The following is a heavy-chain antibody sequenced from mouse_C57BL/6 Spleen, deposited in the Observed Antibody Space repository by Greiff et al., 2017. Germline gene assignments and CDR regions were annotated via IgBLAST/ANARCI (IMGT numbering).Heavy chain of an antibody. D-gene: IGHD2-2*01. CDR2: IDPSDSET. CDR3: ARVGTMVTTGHAMDY. V-gene: IGHV1-52*01. J-gene: IGHJ4*01. Sequence: QVQLQQPGAELVRPGSSVKLSCKASGYTFTSYWMHWVKQRPLQGLEWIGNIDPSDSETHYNQKFKDKATLTVDKSSSTAYMQLSSLTSEDSAVYDCARVGTMVTTGHAMDYWGQGTSVTVSS. CDR1: GYTFTSYW.